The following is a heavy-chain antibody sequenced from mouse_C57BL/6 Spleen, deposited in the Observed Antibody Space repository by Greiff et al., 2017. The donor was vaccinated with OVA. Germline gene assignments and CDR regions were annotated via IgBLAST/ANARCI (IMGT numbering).Heavy chain of an antibody. CDR3: ARWGDGAY. V-gene: IGHV1-76*01. CDR1: GYTFTDYY. CDR2: IYPGSGNT. Sequence: QVTLKESGAELVRPGASVKLSCKASGYTFTDYYINWVKQRPGQGLEWIARIYPGSGNTYYNEKFKGKATLTAEKSSSTAYMQLSSLTSEDSAVYYCARWGDGAYWGQGTLVTVSA. J-gene: IGHJ3*01.